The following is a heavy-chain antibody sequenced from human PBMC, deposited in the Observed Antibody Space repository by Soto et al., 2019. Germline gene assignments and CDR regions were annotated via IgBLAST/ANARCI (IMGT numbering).Heavy chain of an antibody. CDR3: ARGATYYDFWSGSKVEFQH. J-gene: IGHJ1*01. D-gene: IGHD3-3*01. CDR2: IYYSGST. Sequence: SETLSLTCTVSGGSISSYYWSWIRQPPGKGLEWIGYIYYSGSTNYNPSLKSRVTISVDTSKNQFSLKLSSVTAADTAVYYCARGATYYDFWSGSKVEFQHWGQGTLVTVSS. CDR1: GGSISSYY. V-gene: IGHV4-59*01.